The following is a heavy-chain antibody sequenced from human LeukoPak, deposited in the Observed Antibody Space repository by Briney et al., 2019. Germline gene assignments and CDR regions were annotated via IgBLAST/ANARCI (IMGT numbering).Heavy chain of an antibody. CDR2: VFYSAPT. V-gene: IGHV4-59*01. D-gene: IGHD1-26*01. CDR1: XDSIXSXY. CDR3: AGRSARYFGS. Sequence: PSETLXXXXXXXXDSIXSXYXXWXRXXXGEGLQWIGYVFYSAPTNFYASPKSRVAISVDRSKNQFSLKLTSVSAADTAVYYCAGRSARYFGSWGQGTPVTVSS. J-gene: IGHJ4*02.